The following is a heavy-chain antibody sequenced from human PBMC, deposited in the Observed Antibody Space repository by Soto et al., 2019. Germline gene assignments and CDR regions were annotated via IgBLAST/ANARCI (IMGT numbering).Heavy chain of an antibody. Sequence: EVQLLESGGGLVQPGGSLRLSCAASGFTFSSFAMNWVRQAPGKGLECVSVISGSGHNTYYADSVKGRFTISRDNSKNTLHLQMNSLRAGDTAVYYCAKDLSLGRSTSVASLIDYWGQGTLVTVSS. D-gene: IGHD3-16*02. CDR2: ISGSGHNT. CDR1: GFTFSSFA. V-gene: IGHV3-23*01. CDR3: AKDLSLGRSTSVASLIDY. J-gene: IGHJ4*02.